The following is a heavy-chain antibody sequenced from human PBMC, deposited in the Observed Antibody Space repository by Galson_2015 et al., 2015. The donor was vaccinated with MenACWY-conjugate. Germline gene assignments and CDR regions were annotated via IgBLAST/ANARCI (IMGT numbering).Heavy chain of an antibody. J-gene: IGHJ4*01. D-gene: IGHD2/OR15-2a*01. CDR1: GFTFSTYW. CDR3: ARLGGIDRTTSHLDY. Sequence: SLRLSCAASGFTFSTYWMHWVRQAPGKGLVWVSRINSDGRSTSYADSVKGRFTISRDNAKNTLYLQMNSLRAKDTAVYYCARLGGIDRTTSHLDYWGQGTLVTVSP. CDR2: INSDGRST. V-gene: IGHV3-74*01.